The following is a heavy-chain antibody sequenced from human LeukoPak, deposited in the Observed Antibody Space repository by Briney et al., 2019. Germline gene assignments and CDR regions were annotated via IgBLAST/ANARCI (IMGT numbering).Heavy chain of an antibody. Sequence: ASVKVSCKASGYTFTGYYMHWVRQAPGQGLEWMGWINPNSGGTNYAQKFQGRVTMTRDTSISTAYMELSRLRPDDTAVYYCARAQYYYPHHYYVYWGQGTLVTVSS. CDR3: ARAQYYYPHHYYVY. J-gene: IGHJ4*02. CDR1: GYTFTGYY. D-gene: IGHD3-10*01. V-gene: IGHV1-2*02. CDR2: INPNSGGT.